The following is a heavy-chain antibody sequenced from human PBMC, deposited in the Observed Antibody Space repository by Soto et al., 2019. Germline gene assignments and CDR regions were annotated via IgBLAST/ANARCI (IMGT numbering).Heavy chain of an antibody. CDR3: TRAGMTTPPSGY. CDR1: GFTFSSYA. Sequence: QVPLVESGGGVVQPGRSLRLSCAASGFTFSSYALHWVRQAPGKGLEWVTVISYDGTNKYYADSVKGRFTISRDNSKNTVYLQMNSLRAEDTAVYYCTRAGMTTPPSGYWGQGTLVTVSA. CDR2: ISYDGTNK. J-gene: IGHJ4*02. D-gene: IGHD4-4*01. V-gene: IGHV3-30-3*01.